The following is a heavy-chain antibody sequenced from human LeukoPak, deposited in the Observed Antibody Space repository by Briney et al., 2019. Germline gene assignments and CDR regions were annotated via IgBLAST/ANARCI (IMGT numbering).Heavy chain of an antibody. Sequence: PGGSLRLSCAASGFTFSSCAMIWVRQSPGKGLEGFSVMSGGGGSTYCADSVKGRLTISRDNSKNTLYVQMNSLRVEDTAVYSCAKAPETYGARSPAAWGQGTLVTVSS. V-gene: IGHV3-23*01. D-gene: IGHD3-10*01. CDR2: MSGGGGST. CDR3: AKAPETYGARSPAA. J-gene: IGHJ4*02. CDR1: GFTFSSCA.